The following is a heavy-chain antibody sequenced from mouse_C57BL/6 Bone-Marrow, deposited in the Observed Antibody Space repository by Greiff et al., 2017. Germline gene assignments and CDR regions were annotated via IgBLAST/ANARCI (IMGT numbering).Heavy chain of an antibody. V-gene: IGHV10-1*01. D-gene: IGHD1-1*01. CDR1: GFSFNTYA. CDR3: VRQGAVGSDYFDY. J-gene: IGHJ2*01. CDR2: IRSKSTNYAT. Sequence: EADGGLVQPEGSLKLSCAASGFSFNTYAMNWFRQAPGKGLEWVARIRSKSTNYATYYADSVKDRFTISRDDSESMLYLQMNNLKTDDTAMYYCVRQGAVGSDYFDYWGQGTTLTVSA.